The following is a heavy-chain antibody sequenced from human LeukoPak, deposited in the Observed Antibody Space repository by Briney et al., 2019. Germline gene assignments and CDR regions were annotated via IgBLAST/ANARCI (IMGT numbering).Heavy chain of an antibody. CDR1: GFTFSSCD. CDR2: IGTGGDT. Sequence: GGSLRLSCAASGFTFSSCDMYWVRQSTGKGLEWVSSIGTGGDTYYSDSVKGRFTISRENAKDSLYLQMNSLRAGDTAVYYCARGCYTSGWYTFDYWGQGNLVTVSS. V-gene: IGHV3-13*01. D-gene: IGHD6-19*01. J-gene: IGHJ4*02. CDR3: ARGCYTSGWYTFDY.